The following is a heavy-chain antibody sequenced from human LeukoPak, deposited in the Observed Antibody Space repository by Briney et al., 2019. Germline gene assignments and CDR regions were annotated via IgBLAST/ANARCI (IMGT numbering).Heavy chain of an antibody. Sequence: PSETLSHTCAVYGGSISGYYWSWIRQPPGKGLEWVGEIHYTGGTSYNPSLKSRATISIDTSRNQLSLKLSSVTAADTAVYYCARGNILSGYCFDFWGQGALVTVSS. J-gene: IGHJ4*02. CDR1: GGSISGYY. CDR3: ARGNILSGYCFDF. CDR2: IHYTGGT. D-gene: IGHD3-9*01. V-gene: IGHV4-34*01.